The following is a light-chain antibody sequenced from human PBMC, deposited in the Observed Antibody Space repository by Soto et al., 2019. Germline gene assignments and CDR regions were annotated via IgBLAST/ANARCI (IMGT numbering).Light chain of an antibody. CDR2: LAS. CDR1: QDINRW. V-gene: IGKV1-5*03. Sequence: DIPMTQSPSTLSASVGDRVTITCRASQDINRWLAWYQQKPGTAPKLLIYLASTLQSGVPSRFSGGGSGTEFTLTISSLQPDDFATYYCQQYDSYPRTFGQGTKLEIK. CDR3: QQYDSYPRT. J-gene: IGKJ2*01.